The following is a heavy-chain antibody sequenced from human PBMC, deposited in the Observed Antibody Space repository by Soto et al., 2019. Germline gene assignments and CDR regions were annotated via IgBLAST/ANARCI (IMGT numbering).Heavy chain of an antibody. CDR2: IYSGGST. V-gene: IGHV3-66*01. J-gene: IGHJ5*02. D-gene: IGHD6-13*01. CDR3: AIESSSWSGNH. CDR1: GFTVSSNY. Sequence: GGSLRLSCAVSGFTVSSNYMNWVRQAPESGLEWVSVIYSGGSTYYADSVKGRFTISRDNLKNTVYLQMNSLRAEDSALYYCAIESSSWSGNHWGQGTLVTVSS.